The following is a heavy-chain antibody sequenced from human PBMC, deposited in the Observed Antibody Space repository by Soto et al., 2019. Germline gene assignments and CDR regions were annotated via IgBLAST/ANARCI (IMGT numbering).Heavy chain of an antibody. CDR1: GFTFDRYG. CDR3: ANRGDAYGDYVDH. V-gene: IGHV3-30*18. J-gene: IGHJ4*02. CDR2: ISFDGRNR. Sequence: QVQLVESGGGVVQPGRSLRLSCTASGFTFDRYGIFWFRQAPGKGLEWVAVISFDGRNRYFPDSVKGRFTISRDNSKNTLHLEMNSLRRADTAIYCCANRGDAYGDYVDHWGQGSLVTVSS. D-gene: IGHD4-17*01.